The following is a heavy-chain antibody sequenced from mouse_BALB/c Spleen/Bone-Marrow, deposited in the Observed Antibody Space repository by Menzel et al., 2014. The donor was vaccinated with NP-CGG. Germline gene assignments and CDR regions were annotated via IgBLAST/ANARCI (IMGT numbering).Heavy chain of an antibody. CDR3: ARYYGNHMDY. D-gene: IGHD2-1*01. CDR2: ISYSGST. CDR1: GDSIXSGY. Sequence: EVKLLESGPSLVKPSQPLSLPCSVTGDSIXSGYWNWIRKFPGNKLEYMGYISYSGSTYYNPSLKSRISITRDTSKNQYYLQLNSVTTEDTATYYCARYYGNHMDYWGQGTSVTVSS. J-gene: IGHJ4*01. V-gene: IGHV3-8*02.